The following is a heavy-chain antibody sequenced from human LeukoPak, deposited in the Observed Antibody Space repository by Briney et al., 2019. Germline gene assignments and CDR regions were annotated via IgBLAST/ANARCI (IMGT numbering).Heavy chain of an antibody. V-gene: IGHV1-69*13. CDR2: IIPIFGTA. J-gene: IGHJ6*02. D-gene: IGHD3-10*02. CDR3: ARAVFEELSGMDV. Sequence: SVKVSGKASGGTFSSYAISWVRQAPGQGLEWMGGIIPIFGTANYAQKFQGRVTITADESTSTAYMELSSLRSEDTAVYYCARAVFEELSGMDVWGQGTTVTVSS. CDR1: GGTFSSYA.